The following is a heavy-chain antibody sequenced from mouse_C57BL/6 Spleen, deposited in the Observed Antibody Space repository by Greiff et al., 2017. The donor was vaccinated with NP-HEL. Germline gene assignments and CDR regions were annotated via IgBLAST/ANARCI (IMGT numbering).Heavy chain of an antibody. V-gene: IGHV5-9*04. CDR1: GFTFSSYT. D-gene: IGHD1-1*01. CDR3: ARHAYYDGSSYWYFDV. CDR2: ISGGGGNT. Sequence: EVQGVESGGGLVKPGGSLKLSCAASGFTFSSYTMSWVRQTPEKRLEWVATISGGGGNTYYPDSVKGRFTISRDNAKNTLYLQMSSLRSEDTAVYYCARHAYYDGSSYWYFDVWGTGTTVTVSS. J-gene: IGHJ1*03.